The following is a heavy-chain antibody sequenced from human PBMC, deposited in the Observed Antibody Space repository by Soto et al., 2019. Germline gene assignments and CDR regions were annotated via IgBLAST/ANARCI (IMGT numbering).Heavy chain of an antibody. D-gene: IGHD3-3*01. V-gene: IGHV3-21*01. CDR3: ARVLTSEDYDFWSGYWREFDY. Sequence: PGGSLRLSCAASGFTFSSYSMNWVRQAPGKGLEWVSSISSSSSYIYYADSVKGRFTISRDNAKNSLYLQMNSLRAEDTAVYYCARVLTSEDYDFWSGYWREFDYRGQGTLVTVSS. J-gene: IGHJ4*02. CDR2: ISSSSSYI. CDR1: GFTFSSYS.